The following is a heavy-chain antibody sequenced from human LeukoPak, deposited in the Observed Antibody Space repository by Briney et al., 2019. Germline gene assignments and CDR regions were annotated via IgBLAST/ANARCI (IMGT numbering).Heavy chain of an antibody. CDR3: AREVTSRDGYNNANDYFDY. D-gene: IGHD5-24*01. V-gene: IGHV4-31*03. Sequence: SPTLSLTRTVSGGSITSGGSYWSWIRQHPGKGLEWIGYIYNSWTTYYNPSLKSRVTMSVDTSQNQFSLKLSSVTAADTAVYYCAREVTSRDGYNNANDYFDYWGQGTLVTVSS. CDR1: GGSITSGGSY. J-gene: IGHJ4*02. CDR2: IYNSWTT.